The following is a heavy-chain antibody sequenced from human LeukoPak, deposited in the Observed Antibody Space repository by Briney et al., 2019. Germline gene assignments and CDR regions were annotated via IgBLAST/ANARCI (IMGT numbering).Heavy chain of an antibody. D-gene: IGHD5-12*01. CDR2: IIPILGIA. V-gene: IGHV1-69*10. CDR1: GGTFSSYA. CDR3: ARDRGFSDYEETSPFDY. Sequence: GASVKVSCKASGGTFSSYAISWVRQAPGQGLEWMGGIIPILGIANYAQKFQGRVTITADKSTSTAYMELSSLRSEDTAVYYCARDRGFSDYEETSPFDYWGQGTLVTVSS. J-gene: IGHJ4*02.